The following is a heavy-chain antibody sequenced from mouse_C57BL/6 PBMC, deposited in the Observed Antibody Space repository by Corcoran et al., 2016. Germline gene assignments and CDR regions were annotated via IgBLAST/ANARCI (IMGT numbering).Heavy chain of an antibody. V-gene: IGHV9-3*01. CDR3: ARAYDYDGYYFDY. D-gene: IGHD2-4*01. J-gene: IGHJ2*01. Sequence: QIQLVQSGPELKKPGETVKISCKASGYTFTTYGMSWVKQAPGKGLKWMGWINTYSGVPTYADDFKGRFAFSLETSASTAYLQINNLKNEDTATYFCARAYDYDGYYFDYWGQGTTLTVSS. CDR2: INTYSGVP. CDR1: GYTFTTYG.